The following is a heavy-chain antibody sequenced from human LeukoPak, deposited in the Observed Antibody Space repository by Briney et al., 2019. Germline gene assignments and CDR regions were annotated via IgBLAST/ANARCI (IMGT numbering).Heavy chain of an antibody. Sequence: ASVKVSCTASGYKFISYAMNWVRQAPGQGLEWIGWINPETGNPMYAQGFTGRFVFSVNTSVSTSYLQISSLKGDDTAVYYCARGGYYGGSGTYGFFDYWGQGAPVTVSS. J-gene: IGHJ4*02. CDR3: ARGGYYGGSGTYGFFDY. CDR1: GYKFISYA. D-gene: IGHD3-10*01. V-gene: IGHV7-4-1*02. CDR2: INPETGNP.